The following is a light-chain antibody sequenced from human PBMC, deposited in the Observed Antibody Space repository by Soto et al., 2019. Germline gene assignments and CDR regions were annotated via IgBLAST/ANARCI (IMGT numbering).Light chain of an antibody. V-gene: IGLV4-69*01. CDR3: QTWDTGSVI. CDR2: LNSDGSH. J-gene: IGLJ2*01. CDR1: SGHSSYA. Sequence: QSVLTQSPSASASLGASFKFTCTLSSGHSSYAIAWHQQQPEKGPRYLMKLNSDGSHNKGDGIPDRFSGSSSGAERYLTISSLQSEDEADYYCQTWDTGSVIFGGGTKVTVL.